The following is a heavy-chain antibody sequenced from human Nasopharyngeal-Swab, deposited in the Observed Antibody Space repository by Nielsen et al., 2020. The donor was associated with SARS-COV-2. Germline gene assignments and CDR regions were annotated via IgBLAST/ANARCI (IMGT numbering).Heavy chain of an antibody. V-gene: IGHV4-38-2*02. D-gene: IGHD3-9*01. CDR2: MYHSGTT. J-gene: IGHJ4*02. CDR3: ARDVTGYLQCDS. CDR1: GYSIRSDSY. Sequence: SETLSLTCTVSGYSIRSDSYWGWIRQPPGKGLEWIGYMYHSGTTYYNPSLKSRVTISRDTSKNQLSLTLTSVTAADTGVYYCARDVTGYLQCDSWGRGSLVTVPS.